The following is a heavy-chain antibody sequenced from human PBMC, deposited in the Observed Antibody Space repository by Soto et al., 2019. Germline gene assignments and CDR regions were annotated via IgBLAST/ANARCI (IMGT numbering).Heavy chain of an antibody. CDR2: IYYSGST. Sequence: QVQLQESGPGLVKPSETLSLTCTVSGGSISSYYWSWIRQPPGKGLEWIGYIYYSGSTNYNPSLKSRVTISVDTSKNQFSLKLSSVTAADTAVYYCARRGYYDSSGYYYGDWYSDLWGRGTLVTVSS. V-gene: IGHV4-59*08. J-gene: IGHJ2*01. D-gene: IGHD3-22*01. CDR3: ARRGYYDSSGYYYGDWYSDL. CDR1: GGSISSYY.